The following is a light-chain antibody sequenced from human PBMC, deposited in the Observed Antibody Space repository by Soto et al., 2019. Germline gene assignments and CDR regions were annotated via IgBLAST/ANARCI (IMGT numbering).Light chain of an antibody. J-gene: IGKJ1*01. CDR3: QQYNTFWT. CDR1: QSISSY. Sequence: IQMTQSPSSLSASVGDRVTITCRASQSISSYLNWYQQKPGKAPKLLIYDVFSLATGVPSRFSGSGSETEFTLTISSLQPDDSATYYCQQYNTFWTFGQGTKVDIK. CDR2: DVF. V-gene: IGKV1-5*01.